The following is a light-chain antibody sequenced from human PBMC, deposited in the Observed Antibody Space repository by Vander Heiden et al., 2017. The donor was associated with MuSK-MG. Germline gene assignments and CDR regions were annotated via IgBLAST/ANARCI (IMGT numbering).Light chain of an antibody. CDR1: DSNIGNNY. J-gene: IGLJ2*01. CDR3: ETWDSSLSAVL. Sequence: QSVFTPPPSVTAPPGQKVTISCSGSDSNIGNNYVSWYRQFPGTAPTLLMFDNDKRPSGIPDRFSGSKSGTSATLGITELQTADEADYYCETWDSSLSAVLFGGGTKLTVL. V-gene: IGLV1-51*01. CDR2: DND.